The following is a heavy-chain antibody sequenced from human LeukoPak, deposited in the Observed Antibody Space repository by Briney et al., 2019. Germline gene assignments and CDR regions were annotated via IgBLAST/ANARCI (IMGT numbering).Heavy chain of an antibody. CDR2: INTTSSGI. Sequence: GGSLRLSCAASGFTFSDYYMSWIRQAPGKGLEWVSYINTTSSGIYYADSVKGRFTISRDNAKNSLYLQMNSLRAEDTAVYYCARPQKYRSSWFYFDYWGQGTLVTVSS. V-gene: IGHV3-11*04. J-gene: IGHJ4*02. D-gene: IGHD6-13*01. CDR1: GFTFSDYY. CDR3: ARPQKYRSSWFYFDY.